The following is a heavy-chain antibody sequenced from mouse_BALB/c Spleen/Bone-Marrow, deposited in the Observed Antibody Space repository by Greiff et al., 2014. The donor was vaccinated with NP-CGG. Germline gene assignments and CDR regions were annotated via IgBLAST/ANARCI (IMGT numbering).Heavy chain of an antibody. CDR2: IYPGEGDT. D-gene: IGHD2-2*01. V-gene: IGHV1-87*01. J-gene: IGHJ2*01. CDR1: GYTFTTYW. CDR3: SREPSNWGYD. Sequence: VKLQESGAELARPGASVKLSCKTYGYTFTTYWMKWVKQRPGQSLEWIGAIYPGEGDTRYTQKFKGKATLTADKSSSTAYIQRSNLTSEDSAVYYCSREPSNWGYDWGQGTTLTVAS.